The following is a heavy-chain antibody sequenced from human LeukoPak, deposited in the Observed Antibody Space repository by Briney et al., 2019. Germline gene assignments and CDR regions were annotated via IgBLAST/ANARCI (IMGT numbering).Heavy chain of an antibody. D-gene: IGHD3-10*01. CDR2: LNQDGTDE. Sequence: PGGSLRLSCATSGFTFSAEWMSWVRQVPGKGLEWVASLNQDGTDEYYVDSVRGRFTISRDNAKNSLYLQMSSLRAEDTAIYYCATSNTGRGGSYYWGQGTPVTVSS. CDR3: ATSNTGRGGSYY. J-gene: IGHJ4*02. CDR1: GFTFSAEW. V-gene: IGHV3-7*03.